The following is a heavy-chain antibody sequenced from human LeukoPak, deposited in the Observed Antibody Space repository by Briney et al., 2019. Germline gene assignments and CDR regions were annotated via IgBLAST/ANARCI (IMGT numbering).Heavy chain of an antibody. Sequence: SGTLSLTCAVSGGSISSSNWWSWVRQPPGKGLEWIGEIYHSGSTNYNPSLKSRVTISVDKSKNQFSLKLSSVTAADTAVYYCARAGDCSSTSCYYYYYYMDVWGKGTTVTVSS. V-gene: IGHV4-4*02. CDR1: GGSISSSNW. D-gene: IGHD2-2*01. CDR3: ARAGDCSSTSCYYYYYYMDV. J-gene: IGHJ6*03. CDR2: IYHSGST.